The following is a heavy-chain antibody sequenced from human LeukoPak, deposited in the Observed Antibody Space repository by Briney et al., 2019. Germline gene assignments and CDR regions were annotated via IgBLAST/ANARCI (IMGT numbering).Heavy chain of an antibody. J-gene: IGHJ4*02. CDR3: ARRLGYCSSTSCQVPYFDY. D-gene: IGHD2-2*01. CDR1: GFTFSSYS. V-gene: IGHV3-21*01. Sequence: PGGSLRLSFAASGFTFSSYSMNWVRQAPGKGLEWVSSISSSSSYIYYADSVKGRFTISRDNAKNSLYLQMNSLRAEDTAVYYCARRLGYCSSTSCQVPYFDYWGQGTLVTVSS. CDR2: ISSSSSYI.